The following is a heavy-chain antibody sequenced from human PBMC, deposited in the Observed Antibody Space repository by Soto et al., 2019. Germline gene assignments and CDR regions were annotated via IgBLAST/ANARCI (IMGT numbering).Heavy chain of an antibody. CDR3: FGGGFPDYGKEGRY. D-gene: IGHD4-17*01. Sequence: QVQLMQSGAEVKKPGASVKVSCKASGYTFTSYNVHWVRQAPGQGLEWMGIIYASGGSTTYAQNFQGRLTVTRDTSTSTVYMELSSLSSDDTAVYYCFGGGFPDYGKEGRYWGQGTLVTVSS. V-gene: IGHV1-46*01. J-gene: IGHJ4*02. CDR1: GYTFTSYN. CDR2: IYASGGST.